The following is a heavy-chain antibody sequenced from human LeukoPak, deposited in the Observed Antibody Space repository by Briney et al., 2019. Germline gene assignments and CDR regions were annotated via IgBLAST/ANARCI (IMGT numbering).Heavy chain of an antibody. D-gene: IGHD3-10*01. J-gene: IGHJ4*02. CDR2: IYHSGST. V-gene: IGHV4-4*02. Sequence: SETLSLTCAVSGGSISSSNWWSWVRQPPGKGLEWIGEIYHSGSTNYNPSLKSRVTISVDKSKNQFSLKLSSVTAADTAVYYCARSTMVRGVIKPYNFDYWGRGTLVTVSS. CDR3: ARSTMVRGVIKPYNFDY. CDR1: GGSISSSNW.